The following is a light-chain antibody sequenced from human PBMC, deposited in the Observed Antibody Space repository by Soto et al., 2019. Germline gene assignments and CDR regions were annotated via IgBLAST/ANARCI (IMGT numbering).Light chain of an antibody. Sequence: EIVMTQSPATLSVSPGERATLSCRASQSVSSNLAWYQQKPGQAPRLLIYGSSTRATGIPARFSGSGSGTEFTLTISSLQSEDLAVYYCQQYNNWPRMLGQGTKVEIK. J-gene: IGKJ1*01. CDR2: GSS. CDR1: QSVSSN. V-gene: IGKV3-15*01. CDR3: QQYNNWPRM.